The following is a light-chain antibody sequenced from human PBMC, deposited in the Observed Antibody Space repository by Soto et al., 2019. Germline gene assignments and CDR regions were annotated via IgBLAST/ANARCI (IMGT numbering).Light chain of an antibody. J-gene: IGKJ4*02. V-gene: IGKV1-39*01. CDR1: QSISSY. CDR3: QQGCSTPWT. CDR2: AAS. Sequence: DIQMTQSPSSPSASVGDRVTITCRASQSISSYLHWYQQKPGKAPKLLIYAASNLQSGVPSRFSASGSGTDFTLTLNSLQPEDFATYYCQQGCSTPWTFGGGTKVDIK.